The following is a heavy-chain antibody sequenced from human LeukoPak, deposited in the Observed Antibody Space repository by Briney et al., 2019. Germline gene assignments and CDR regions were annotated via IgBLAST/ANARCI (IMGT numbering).Heavy chain of an antibody. CDR1: GASFSGYY. CDR2: INHSGST. J-gene: IGHJ5*02. CDR3: AKENNTIFGLNWFDP. V-gene: IGHV4-34*01. Sequence: SETLSLTCAVYGASFSGYYWSWIRQPPGKGLEWIGEINHSGSTNYNPSLKSRVTISVDTSKNQFSLKLSSVTAADTAVYYCAKENNTIFGLNWFDPWGQGTLVTVSS. D-gene: IGHD3-3*01.